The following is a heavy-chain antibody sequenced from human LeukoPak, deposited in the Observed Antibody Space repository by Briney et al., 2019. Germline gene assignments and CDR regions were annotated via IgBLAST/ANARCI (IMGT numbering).Heavy chain of an antibody. CDR3: AIAYGLDV. V-gene: IGHV3-7*03. CDR1: GFTFTNFW. Sequence: GGSLRLSCAASGFTFTNFWMSWVRQAPGKGLEWVANINGDGSDRYYTDSLKGRFTISRDNAKNSLYLQMNSLRVEDTAIYYCAIAYGLDVWGQGTTVTVSS. CDR2: INGDGSDR. J-gene: IGHJ6*02.